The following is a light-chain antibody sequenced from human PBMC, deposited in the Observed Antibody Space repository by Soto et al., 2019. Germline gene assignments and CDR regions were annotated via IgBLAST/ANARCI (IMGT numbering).Light chain of an antibody. V-gene: IGKV3-15*01. Sequence: EIVMTQSPATLSVSPGERATLSCRASQSVSSNLAWYQQKPGQAPRLLIYGASTRATGIPARFSGSGSGTEFTLTIRSLQSVDFAVYYCQQYNNWPPMAFGQGTKVEIK. J-gene: IGKJ1*01. CDR2: GAS. CDR1: QSVSSN. CDR3: QQYNNWPPMA.